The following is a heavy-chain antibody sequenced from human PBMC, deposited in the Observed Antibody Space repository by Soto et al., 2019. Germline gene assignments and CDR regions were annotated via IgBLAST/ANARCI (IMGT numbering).Heavy chain of an antibody. D-gene: IGHD6-13*01. J-gene: IGHJ4*02. CDR1: GGTFSSYA. V-gene: IGHV1-69*13. CDR2: IIPIFGTA. Sequence: SVKVSCKASGGTFSSYAISWVRQAPGQGLEWMGGIIPIFGTANYAQKFQGRVTITADESTSTAYMELSSLRSEDTAVYYCARVEAAAGTWFDYWGQGTMVTVSS. CDR3: ARVEAAAGTWFDY.